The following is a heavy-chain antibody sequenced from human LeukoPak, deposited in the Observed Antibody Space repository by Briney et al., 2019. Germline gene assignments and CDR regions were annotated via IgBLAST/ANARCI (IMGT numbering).Heavy chain of an antibody. CDR3: ARHPSNTNYDFWSGYYGSRHYYYMDV. D-gene: IGHD3-3*01. Sequence: GESLTISLKGSGYSFTLYWIGWVRQMPGKGVEWMGSIYPGDSDTRYRPSFQGQVTISGDKSISTGYLQWSSLKASDTAMYYCARHPSNTNYDFWSGYYGSRHYYYMDVWGKGTTVTVSS. J-gene: IGHJ6*03. CDR2: IYPGDSDT. CDR1: GYSFTLYW. V-gene: IGHV5-51*01.